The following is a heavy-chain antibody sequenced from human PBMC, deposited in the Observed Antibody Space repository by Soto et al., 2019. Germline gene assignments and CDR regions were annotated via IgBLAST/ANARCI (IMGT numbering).Heavy chain of an antibody. D-gene: IGHD4-4*01. J-gene: IGHJ6*02. CDR2: IYSGGST. CDR3: ASSKSYDYYYGMDV. V-gene: IGHV3-53*02. CDR1: GFTVSSNY. Sequence: EVQLVETGGGLIQPGGSLRLSCAASGFTVSSNYMSWVRQAPGKGLEWVSVIYSGGSTYYADSVKGRFTISRDNSKNTLYLQMNSLRAEDTAVYYCASSKSYDYYYGMDVWGQGTTVTVSS.